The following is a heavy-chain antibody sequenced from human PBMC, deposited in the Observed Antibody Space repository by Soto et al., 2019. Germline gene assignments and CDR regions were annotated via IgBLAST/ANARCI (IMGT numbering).Heavy chain of an antibody. V-gene: IGHV1-18*01. Sequence: QVQLVQSGAEVKKPGASVTVSCKASGYTFTSYGISWVRQAPGQGLAWMGWISAYNGNTNYAQKLQGRVTMTTDTSTSIADMELRSLRSDDAAVYYCAGGEEVRNFDWLFEMGYYFDYWGQGTLVTVSS. CDR2: ISAYNGNT. D-gene: IGHD3-9*01. CDR3: AGGEEVRNFDWLFEMGYYFDY. CDR1: GYTFTSYG. J-gene: IGHJ4*02.